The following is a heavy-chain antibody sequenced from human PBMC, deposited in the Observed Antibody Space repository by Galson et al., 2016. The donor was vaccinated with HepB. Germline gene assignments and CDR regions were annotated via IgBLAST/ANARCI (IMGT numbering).Heavy chain of an antibody. D-gene: IGHD3-3*01. J-gene: IGHJ4*01. CDR2: IKEDGSEK. CDR3: SREARYVFWIGYSFDY. Sequence: SLRLSCAAAGFSFSTYWMSWVRQAPGKGQEWVANIKEDGSEKYYVDSVKGRFTISRDSAKNSLFLEMNSLRAEDTAVYYCSREARYVFWIGYSFDYWGHGTLVTVSS. V-gene: IGHV3-7*03. CDR1: GFSFSTYW.